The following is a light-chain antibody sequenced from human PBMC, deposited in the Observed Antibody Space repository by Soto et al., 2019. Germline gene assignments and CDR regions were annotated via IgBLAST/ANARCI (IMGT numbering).Light chain of an antibody. J-gene: IGKJ1*01. Sequence: DIQMTQSPSSLSASVGDRVTITCRASQSISSWLNWYQQKPWKSPKLLIYAASILRSGVPSRFSGSGSGTEFILPTSSIQHDDFVTYYCHHYNNYSEAFGQGTKVDIK. CDR2: AAS. V-gene: IGKV1-5*01. CDR1: QSISSW. CDR3: HHYNNYSEA.